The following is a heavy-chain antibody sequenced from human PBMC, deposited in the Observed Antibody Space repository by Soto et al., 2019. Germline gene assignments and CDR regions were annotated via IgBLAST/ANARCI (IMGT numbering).Heavy chain of an antibody. J-gene: IGHJ4*02. V-gene: IGHV1-18*01. D-gene: IGHD6-19*01. CDR3: AADSSVWCFDY. CDR1: GYTFNSYG. Sequence: QVQLVQSGAEVKKPGASVKVSCKASGYTFNSYGISWVRQAPGQGLECMGWIGAYNGNTNSAQNLQGRVTMTTDTSTTTAYMELRSLRSDDTAVYYCAADSSVWCFDYWGQGTLVIVSS. CDR2: IGAYNGNT.